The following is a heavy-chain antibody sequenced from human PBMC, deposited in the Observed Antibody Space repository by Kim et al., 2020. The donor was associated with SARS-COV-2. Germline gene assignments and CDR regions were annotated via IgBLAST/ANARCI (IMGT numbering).Heavy chain of an antibody. CDR2: INTNTGHP. J-gene: IGHJ4*02. Sequence: ASVKVSCKASGYSFINYPMNWVRQAPGQGPEWMGWINTNTGHPTYVQGFTGRFVLSLDTSISTAYLQISGLKTEDTAVYYCARDLHRSGWQPFDYWGQGTLVTVSS. V-gene: IGHV7-4-1*02. D-gene: IGHD6-19*01. CDR3: ARDLHRSGWQPFDY. CDR1: GYSFINYP.